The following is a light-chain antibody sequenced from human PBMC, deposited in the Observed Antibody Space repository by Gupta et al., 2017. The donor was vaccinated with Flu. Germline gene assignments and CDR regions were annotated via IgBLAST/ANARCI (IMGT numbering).Light chain of an antibody. CDR3: QHYCSSRT. CDR1: QSVSSS. CDR2: DAS. Sequence: EIVLTQSPGTLSLSPGERATLSCRASQSVSSSLAWYQQKPGQAPRLLIYDASSRATGIPDRFSGSGSGTDFTLTISRREPEDFAVYYCQHYCSSRTFGQGAKVDIK. V-gene: IGKV3-20*01. J-gene: IGKJ1*01.